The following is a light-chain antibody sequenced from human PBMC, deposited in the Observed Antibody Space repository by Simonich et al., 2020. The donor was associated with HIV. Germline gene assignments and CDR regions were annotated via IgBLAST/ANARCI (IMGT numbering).Light chain of an antibody. V-gene: IGLV3-21*03. CDR1: NRVSKS. Sequence: SYVLTHPPSVSVAPGKTARITCGGNNRVSKSVHWYQQKPGQAPVLVVYVDSARPEGILERFAGSKSGTAASLAISGLRSEDEADYYCAAWDDSLSVLFGGGTKLTVL. J-gene: IGLJ2*01. CDR3: AAWDDSLSVL. CDR2: VDS.